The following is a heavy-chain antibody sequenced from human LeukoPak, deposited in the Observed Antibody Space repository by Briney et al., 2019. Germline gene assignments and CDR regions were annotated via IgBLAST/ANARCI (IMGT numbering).Heavy chain of an antibody. CDR3: ARLKLQYYYDSSGRGGYFDY. V-gene: IGHV1-69*13. CDR1: GGTFSSYA. D-gene: IGHD3-22*01. CDR2: IIPIFGTA. Sequence: SVKVSCKASGGTFSSYAISWVRQAPGQGLEWMGGIIPIFGTANYAQKFQGRVTITADESTSTAYMELSSLRFEDTAVYYCARLKLQYYYDSSGRGGYFDYWGQGTLVTVSS. J-gene: IGHJ4*02.